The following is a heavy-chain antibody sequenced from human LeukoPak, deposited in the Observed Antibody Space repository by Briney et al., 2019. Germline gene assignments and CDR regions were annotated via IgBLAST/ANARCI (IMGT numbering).Heavy chain of an antibody. D-gene: IGHD2-21*02. Sequence: GGSLRLSCAASGFSFDDYGMSWVRQLPGKRLEWVSGINWNGDDTGYADSVKGRFTISRDNAKNSLYLEMSSLRDEDTAVYYCARCGGDPHLDLYNWFDPWGQGTLVTVSS. CDR3: ARCGGDPHLDLYNWFDP. CDR1: GFSFDDYG. V-gene: IGHV3-20*04. CDR2: INWNGDDT. J-gene: IGHJ5*02.